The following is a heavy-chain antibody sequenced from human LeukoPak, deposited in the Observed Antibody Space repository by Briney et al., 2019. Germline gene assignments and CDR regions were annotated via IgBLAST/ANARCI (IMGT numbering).Heavy chain of an antibody. CDR2: INPSGGST. V-gene: IGHV1-46*01. CDR3: ARDPWGRGYCSTTSCQNLGGNDAFDI. Sequence: ASVKVSCKASGYTFTTYYMHWVRQAPGQGLEWMAIINPSGGSTSYAQKFQGRVTMTRDTSTSTVYMELSSLRSEDTAVYYCARDPWGRGYCSTTSCQNLGGNDAFDIWGQGTMVTVSS. CDR1: GYTFTTYY. J-gene: IGHJ3*02. D-gene: IGHD2-2*01.